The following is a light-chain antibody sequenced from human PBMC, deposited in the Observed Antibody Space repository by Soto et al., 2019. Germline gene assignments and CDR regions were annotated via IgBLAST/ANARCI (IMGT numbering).Light chain of an antibody. J-gene: IGLJ1*01. V-gene: IGLV2-23*01. CDR2: EGS. CDR3: CSYAGSSTFYV. CDR1: SSDVGSYNL. Sequence: QSVLAQPASVSLSPGQSITMSCTGTSSDVGSYNLVSWYQQHPGKAPKLMIYEGSKRPSGVSNRFSGSKSGNTASLTISGLQAEDEADYYCCSYAGSSTFYVFGTGTKVTVL.